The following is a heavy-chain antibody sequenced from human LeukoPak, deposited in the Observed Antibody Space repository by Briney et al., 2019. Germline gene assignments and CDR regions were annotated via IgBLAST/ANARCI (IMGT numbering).Heavy chain of an antibody. J-gene: IGHJ4*02. Sequence: SETLSLTCAVYGGSFSGYYWSWIRQPPGKGLEWIGEINHSGSTNYNPSLKSRVTISVDTSKNQFSLKLSSVTAADTAVYYCAGFRRWSIAAAVFDYWGQGTLVTVSS. CDR1: GGSFSGYY. D-gene: IGHD6-13*01. V-gene: IGHV4-34*01. CDR3: AGFRRWSIAAAVFDY. CDR2: INHSGST.